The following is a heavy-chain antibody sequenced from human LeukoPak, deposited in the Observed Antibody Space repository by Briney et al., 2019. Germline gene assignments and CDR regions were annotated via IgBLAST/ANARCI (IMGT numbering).Heavy chain of an antibody. CDR2: ISSSGDTV. V-gene: IGHV3-48*03. D-gene: IGHD3-10*01. CDR1: GFTFSIYN. J-gene: IGHJ6*02. Sequence: GGSLRLSCAASGFTFSIYNINWVRQAPGKGLEWVSYISSSGDTVYYADSLRGRITISRDNAKKSLFLQINSLRAEDTAVYYCARDHFGSGSYYNAYYGMDVWGQGTTVTVSS. CDR3: ARDHFGSGSYYNAYYGMDV.